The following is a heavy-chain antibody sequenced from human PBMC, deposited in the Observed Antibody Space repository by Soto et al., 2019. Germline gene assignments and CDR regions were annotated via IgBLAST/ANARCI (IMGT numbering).Heavy chain of an antibody. V-gene: IGHV1-18*01. CDR2: ISPYSGNT. CDR1: GYIFVNYG. D-gene: IGHD5-12*01. Sequence: QVQLVQSGDEVRKPGSSVKVSCKASGYIFVNYGIAWVRQAPGQGLEWMGWISPYSGNTYYASKVQGRLTMTTDTTTSTAYMDLRALTSDDTAVYYCATVDNYATPTPQDVWGQGTPVTVSS. CDR3: ATVDNYATPTPQDV. J-gene: IGHJ6*02.